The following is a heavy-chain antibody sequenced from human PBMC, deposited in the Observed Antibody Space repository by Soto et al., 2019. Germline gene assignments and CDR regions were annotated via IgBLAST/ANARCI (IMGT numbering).Heavy chain of an antibody. Sequence: SETPSISCTVCGGSVCSYYWGWIRQHPGKGLEWIGYIYYSGSTNYNPSLKSRVTISVDTSKNQFSLKLSSVTAADTAVYYCARCGPRLVNNWFDPWGQGTLVTVSS. CDR1: GGSVCSYY. J-gene: IGHJ5*02. D-gene: IGHD3-9*01. CDR2: IYYSGST. CDR3: ARCGPRLVNNWFDP. V-gene: IGHV4-59*02.